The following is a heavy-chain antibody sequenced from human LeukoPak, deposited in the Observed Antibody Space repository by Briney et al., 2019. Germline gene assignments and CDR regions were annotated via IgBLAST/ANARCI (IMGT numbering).Heavy chain of an antibody. J-gene: IGHJ4*02. CDR3: ARDGEMATIYFDY. Sequence: SVKVSCKASGGTFSSYALSWVRQAPGQGLEWMGTIIPIVGVANYAQKFQGRVTITADKSTSTAYMELSSLRSEDTAVYYCARDGEMATIYFDYWGQGTLVTVSS. CDR2: IIPIVGVA. V-gene: IGHV1-69*04. CDR1: GGTFSSYA. D-gene: IGHD5-24*01.